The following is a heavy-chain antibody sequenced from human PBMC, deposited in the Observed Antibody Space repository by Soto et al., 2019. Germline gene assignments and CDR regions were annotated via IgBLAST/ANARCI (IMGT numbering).Heavy chain of an antibody. V-gene: IGHV4-59*02. CDR2: LYYSGST. Sequence: SETLSLTCTVSGGSVTSYYWSWIRQPPGKGMEWIGYLYYSGSTSYNPSLKSRVTMSVDMSKNQFSLQLNSVTPEDTAVYYCARGYSGYDLDYYYYGMDVWGQGTTVTVSS. CDR1: GGSVTSYY. D-gene: IGHD5-12*01. CDR3: ARGYSGYDLDYYYYGMDV. J-gene: IGHJ6*02.